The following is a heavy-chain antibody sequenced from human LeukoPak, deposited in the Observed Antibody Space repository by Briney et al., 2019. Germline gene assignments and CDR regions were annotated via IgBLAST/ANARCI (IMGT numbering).Heavy chain of an antibody. V-gene: IGHV3-30*18. CDR1: EFTVINNY. CDR3: AKGRQQWWTFDALNI. D-gene: IGHD5-18*01. CDR2: ISFDGGKK. Sequence: GGSLRLSCAASEFTVINNYMSWVRQAPGKGLEWVALISFDGGKKYLADSVKGRFTISRDNSKNTLYLQMNSLIPDDTAVYYCAKGRQQWWTFDALNIWGQETMVTVSS. J-gene: IGHJ3*02.